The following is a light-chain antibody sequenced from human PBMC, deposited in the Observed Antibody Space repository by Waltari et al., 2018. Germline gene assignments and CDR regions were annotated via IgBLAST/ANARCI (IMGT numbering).Light chain of an antibody. CDR2: WAS. CDR1: QSVLYNSNNKNY. Sequence: DIVMTQSPDSLAVSLGERATINCKSSQSVLYNSNNKNYLAWYQQKPGQPPKLLLYWASTRESGVPDRFSGSGSGTDFTLTISNLQAEDVAVYYCQQYYTTPLTFGGGTKVEIK. CDR3: QQYYTTPLT. J-gene: IGKJ4*01. V-gene: IGKV4-1*01.